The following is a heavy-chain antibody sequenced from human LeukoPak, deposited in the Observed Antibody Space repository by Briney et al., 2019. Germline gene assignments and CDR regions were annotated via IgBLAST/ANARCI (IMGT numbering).Heavy chain of an antibody. D-gene: IGHD3-10*02. Sequence: GGSLRLSCAASGFTFSSYAMSWVRQAPGKGLEWVANIKQDGSEKYYVDSVKGRFTISRDSAKNSLYLQMNSLRAEDTAVYYCARDRYLRSGVYYYYGMDVWGQGTTVTVSS. CDR1: GFTFSSYA. J-gene: IGHJ6*02. CDR3: ARDRYLRSGVYYYYGMDV. V-gene: IGHV3-7*01. CDR2: IKQDGSEK.